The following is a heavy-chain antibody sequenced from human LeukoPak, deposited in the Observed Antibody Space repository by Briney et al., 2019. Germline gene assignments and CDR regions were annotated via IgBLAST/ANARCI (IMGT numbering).Heavy chain of an antibody. CDR1: GYSLIAYW. V-gene: IGHV1-2*02. CDR2: INTVNGAT. Sequence: ASVKVSCKASGYSLIAYWIHWVRQAPGQGPEWLGWINTVNGATRYGQKFQGRVTMTRDTSINTAYMELSGLRSDDTAIYYCARGPSFGGYDYWGQGTLVTVSS. J-gene: IGHJ4*02. CDR3: ARGPSFGGYDY. D-gene: IGHD5-12*01.